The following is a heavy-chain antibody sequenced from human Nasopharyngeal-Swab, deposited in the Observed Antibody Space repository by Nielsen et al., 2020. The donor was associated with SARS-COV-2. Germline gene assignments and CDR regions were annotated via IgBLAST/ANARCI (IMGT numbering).Heavy chain of an antibody. D-gene: IGHD1-26*01. CDR2: ISSSSSYI. CDR3: ARIAGSGSLYYSYFMDV. J-gene: IGHJ6*03. V-gene: IGHV3-21*01. CDR1: GFTFNNYN. Sequence: GESLKISCAASGFTFNNYNFNWVRQAPGKGLEWVSSISSSSSYIYYADSVKGRFTISKDSAKNSLYLHMNSLRAEDTAVYYCARIAGSGSLYYSYFMDVWGKGTTVIVSS.